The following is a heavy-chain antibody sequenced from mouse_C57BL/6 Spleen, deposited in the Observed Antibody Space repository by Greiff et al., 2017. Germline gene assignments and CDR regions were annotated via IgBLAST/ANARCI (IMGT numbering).Heavy chain of an antibody. Sequence: VQLQQPGAELVKPGASVKLSCKASGYTFTSYWMQWVKQRPGQGLEWIGEIDPSDSYTNYNQKFKGKATLTVDTSSSTAYMQLSSLTSGDSAVYYCASGDGAWFAYWGQGTLVTVSA. J-gene: IGHJ3*01. CDR1: GYTFTSYW. CDR3: ASGDGAWFAY. CDR2: IDPSDSYT. D-gene: IGHD3-3*01. V-gene: IGHV1-50*01.